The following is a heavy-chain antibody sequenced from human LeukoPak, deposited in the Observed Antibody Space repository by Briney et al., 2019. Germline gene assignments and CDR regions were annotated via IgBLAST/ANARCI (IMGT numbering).Heavy chain of an antibody. J-gene: IGHJ6*03. CDR3: ARDSGSYLSYYYYYRDV. D-gene: IGHD1-26*01. Sequence: PSETLSLTCAAYGGSFSGYYWSWIRQPPGKGLEWIGEINHRGSTNYNPSLKSRVTISVDTSKNQFSLKLSSVTAADTAVYYCARDSGSYLSYYYYYRDVWGKRTTVTISS. CDR1: GGSFSGYY. V-gene: IGHV4-34*01. CDR2: INHRGST.